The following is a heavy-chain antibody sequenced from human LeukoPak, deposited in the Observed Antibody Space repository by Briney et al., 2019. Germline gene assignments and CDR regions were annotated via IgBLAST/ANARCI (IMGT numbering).Heavy chain of an antibody. CDR1: GFTISSYS. Sequence: GGSLRLSCAASGFTISSYSMNWVRQAPGKGLEWVSSISSSSSYIYYADSVKGRFTISRDNAKNSLYLQMNSLRAEDTAVYYCARDLSIVVVPAATPDYWGQGTLVTVSS. J-gene: IGHJ4*02. CDR2: ISSSSSYI. D-gene: IGHD2-2*01. V-gene: IGHV3-21*01. CDR3: ARDLSIVVVPAATPDY.